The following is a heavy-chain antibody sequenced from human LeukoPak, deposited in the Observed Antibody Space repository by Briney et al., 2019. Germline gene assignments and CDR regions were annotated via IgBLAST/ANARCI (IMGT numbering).Heavy chain of an antibody. V-gene: IGHV5-51*01. D-gene: IGHD4-17*01. CDR2: IYPGDSDT. J-gene: IGHJ4*02. Sequence: GESLKISCKGSGYSFTSYWIGWVRHMPGKGLEWMGIIYPGDSDTRHSPSFQGQVTISADKSISTAYLQWSSLKASDTAMYYCARLTTTVTRFFDYWGQGTLVTVSS. CDR3: ARLTTTVTRFFDY. CDR1: GYSFTSYW.